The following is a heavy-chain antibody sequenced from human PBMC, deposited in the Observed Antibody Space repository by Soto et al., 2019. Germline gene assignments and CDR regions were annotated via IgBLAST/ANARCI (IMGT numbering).Heavy chain of an antibody. CDR2: IHYSGST. Sequence: SETLSLTCTVSGVSISDYYWSWIRQPPGKGLEWIGYIHYSGSTDYNPSLKSRVTISVDTSKNQFSLELTSVTATDTAVYYCARDFGRHCSSTRCAHFSSVYWGPGPLVTVSS. V-gene: IGHV4-59*01. CDR1: GVSISDYY. CDR3: ARDFGRHCSSTRCAHFSSVY. J-gene: IGHJ4*02. D-gene: IGHD2-2*01.